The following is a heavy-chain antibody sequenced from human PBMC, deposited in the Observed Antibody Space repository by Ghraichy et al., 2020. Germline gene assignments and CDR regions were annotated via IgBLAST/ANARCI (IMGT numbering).Heavy chain of an antibody. D-gene: IGHD3-16*01. J-gene: IGHJ1*01. CDR1: GFTFSTYA. Sequence: GVLRLSCTASGFTFSTYAMYWVRQAPGKGLEWVSAISGNGDKTYYGDFVKGRFTISRDNSKNTLYLQMNSLIAADTAVYYCAPPGELAAASWGQGTMVTVSS. CDR3: APPGELAAAS. CDR2: ISGNGDKT. V-gene: IGHV3-23*01.